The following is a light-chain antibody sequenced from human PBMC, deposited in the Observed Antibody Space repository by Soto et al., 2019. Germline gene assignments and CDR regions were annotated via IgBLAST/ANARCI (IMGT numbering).Light chain of an antibody. V-gene: IGKV2-30*01. CDR3: MQGARWPYT. CDR1: ESPVITDGDTL. Sequence: IVLTQSPLSLPVTLGQPASISCRSSESPVITDGDTLLNWFQQRPGQSPRRLIYRVSNRDFGVPDKCSGSGSGTEFTLKISSVEAEDVAIYYCMQGARWPYTFGQGTKLEI. CDR2: RVS. J-gene: IGKJ2*01.